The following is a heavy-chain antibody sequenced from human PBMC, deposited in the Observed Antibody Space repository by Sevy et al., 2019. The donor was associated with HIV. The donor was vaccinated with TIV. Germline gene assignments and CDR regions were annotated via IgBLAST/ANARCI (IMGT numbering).Heavy chain of an antibody. Sequence: ASVKVSCKASGYTFTSYGISWVRQAPGQGLEWMGGIIPIFGTANYAQKFQGRVTITADESTSTAYMELSSLRSEDTAVYYCAREVIVATTHNWFDPWGQGTLVTVSS. J-gene: IGHJ5*02. D-gene: IGHD5-12*01. CDR3: AREVIVATTHNWFDP. V-gene: IGHV1-69*13. CDR2: IIPIFGTA. CDR1: GYTFTSYG.